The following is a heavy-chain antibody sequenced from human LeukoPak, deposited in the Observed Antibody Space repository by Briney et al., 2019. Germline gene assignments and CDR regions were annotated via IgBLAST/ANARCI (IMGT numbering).Heavy chain of an antibody. CDR3: ARDSTAFGVVHSSDY. CDR2: IYWDGGST. V-gene: IGHV3-20*04. CDR1: GFTFEDDG. D-gene: IGHD3-3*01. J-gene: IGHJ4*02. Sequence: GGSLRHSWAASGFTFEDDGMSLVRKAPGEGLEWVSGIYWDGGSTGYADSVKGRFTISRDNAKNSLYLQMNSLRAEDTALYYCARDSTAFGVVHSSDYWGQGTLVTVSS.